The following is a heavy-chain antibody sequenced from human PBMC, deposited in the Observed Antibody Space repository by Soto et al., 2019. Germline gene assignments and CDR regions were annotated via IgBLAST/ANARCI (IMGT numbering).Heavy chain of an antibody. V-gene: IGHV3-30*04. D-gene: IGHD6-6*01. CDR1: GFTFSNYA. J-gene: IGHJ4*02. CDR3: ARDGTQLSARLFFDY. CDR2: ISHDGRIK. Sequence: GVSLRLSCAASGFTFSNYAMHWVRQAPGKGLEWVADISHDGRIKYYADSVKGRFTFSRDNSKNTLFLQMNSLRVEDTAVYYCARDGTQLSARLFFDYWGQGTLVTVSS.